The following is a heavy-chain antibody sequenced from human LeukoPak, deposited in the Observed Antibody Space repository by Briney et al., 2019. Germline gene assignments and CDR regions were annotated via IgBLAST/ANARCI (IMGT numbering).Heavy chain of an antibody. Sequence: GASVKVSCKASGYTFTSYGISWVRQAPGQGLEWMGWISAYNGNTNYAQELQGRVTMTTDTSTSTAYMELRSLRSDDTAVYYCARVQGYSSSWYGDYFDYWGQGTLVTVSS. V-gene: IGHV1-18*04. CDR2: ISAYNGNT. CDR3: ARVQGYSSSWYGDYFDY. D-gene: IGHD6-13*01. CDR1: GYTFTSYG. J-gene: IGHJ4*02.